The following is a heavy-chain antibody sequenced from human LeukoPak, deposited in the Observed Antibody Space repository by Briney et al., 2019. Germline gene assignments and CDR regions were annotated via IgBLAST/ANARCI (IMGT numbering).Heavy chain of an antibody. V-gene: IGHV4-30-4*08. CDR3: ARGREIYGIAAAGWFDP. CDR2: IYYSGST. CDR1: GGSISSGDYY. Sequence: PSETLSLTCTVSGGSISSGDYYWSWIRQPPGKGLEWIGYIYYSGSTYYNPSLKRRVTISVDTSKNQFSLKLSSVTAADTAVYYCARGREIYGIAAAGWFDPWGQGTLVTVSS. D-gene: IGHD6-13*01. J-gene: IGHJ5*02.